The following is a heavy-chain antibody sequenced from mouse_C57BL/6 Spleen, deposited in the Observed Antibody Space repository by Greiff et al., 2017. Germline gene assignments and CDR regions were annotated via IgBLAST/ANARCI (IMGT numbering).Heavy chain of an antibody. J-gene: IGHJ3*01. Sequence: QVQLQQSGAELVRPGASVTLSCKASGYTFTDYEMHWVKQTPVHGLEWIGAIDPETGGTAYNQTFKGKAILTADKSSSTAYMELRSLTSEDSAVYYCTRIYYGNYGAYWGQGTLVTVSA. D-gene: IGHD2-1*01. CDR3: TRIYYGNYGAY. CDR2: IDPETGGT. CDR1: GYTFTDYE. V-gene: IGHV1-15*01.